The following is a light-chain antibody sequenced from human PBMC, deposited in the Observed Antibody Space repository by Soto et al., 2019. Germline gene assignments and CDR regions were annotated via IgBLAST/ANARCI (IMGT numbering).Light chain of an antibody. J-gene: IGKJ4*01. CDR2: DAS. V-gene: IGKV3-11*01. Sequence: EIVLTQSPATLSLSPGERATLSCRASQSVSSYLAWYQQKPGQAPRLLIYDASNRATGIPARFTGSGSGTDFTLTIISLEPEDFAVYYCQQRSNWTRGRITLGGGKKVAIK. CDR3: QQRSNWTRGRIT. CDR1: QSVSSY.